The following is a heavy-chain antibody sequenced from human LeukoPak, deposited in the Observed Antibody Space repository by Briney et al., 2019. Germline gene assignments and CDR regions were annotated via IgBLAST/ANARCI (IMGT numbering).Heavy chain of an antibody. V-gene: IGHV7-4-1*02. CDR1: GYTFTSYA. D-gene: IGHD6-13*01. Sequence: ASVKVSCKASGYTFTSYAINWVRQAPGQGLEWMGWINTNTGNPTFAQGFTGRFVFSLDTSVSTAYLQISSLKAEDTAVYYCARDQSSSWSYYYYMDVWGKGTTVTVSS. J-gene: IGHJ6*03. CDR3: ARDQSSSWSYYYYMDV. CDR2: INTNTGNP.